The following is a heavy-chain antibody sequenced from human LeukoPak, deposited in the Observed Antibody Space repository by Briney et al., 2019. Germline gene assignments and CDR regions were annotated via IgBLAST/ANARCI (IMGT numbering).Heavy chain of an antibody. CDR3: AREVGRDLFAMDV. CDR2: IVPIFGTA. CDR1: GGTFSSYP. J-gene: IGHJ6*02. D-gene: IGHD3-3*01. V-gene: IGHV1-69*13. Sequence: SVKVSCKTSGGTFSSYPISRVRQAPGQGLEWMGGIVPIFGTASNAQKFQGRVTITADESTSTAYMELSSLRSEDTAVYYCAREVGRDLFAMDVWGQGTTVTVS.